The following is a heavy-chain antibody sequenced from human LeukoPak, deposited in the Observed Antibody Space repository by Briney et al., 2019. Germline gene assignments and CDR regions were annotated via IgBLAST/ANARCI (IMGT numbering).Heavy chain of an antibody. CDR1: GGSISSYY. D-gene: IGHD3-10*01. Sequence: SETLSLTCTVSGGSISSYYWSWIRQPPGKGLEWIGYIYYSGSTSYNPSLKSRVTISVDTSKKQFSLKLSSVTAADTAVYYCARERDGSGTQRGLDYWGQGTLVTVSS. V-gene: IGHV4-59*08. CDR2: IYYSGST. J-gene: IGHJ4*02. CDR3: ARERDGSGTQRGLDY.